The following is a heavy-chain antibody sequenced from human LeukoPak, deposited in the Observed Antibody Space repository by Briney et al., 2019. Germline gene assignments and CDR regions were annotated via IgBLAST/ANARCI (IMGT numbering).Heavy chain of an antibody. Sequence: SETLSLTCTVSGGSINSHYWSWIRQPPGKGLEWIGYIYNRGSTNYNPSLRGRVTILEDTSKNQVSLKMSSVTAADTAVYYCAKVVTVPTAVYYYYYMDVWGKGTTVTVSS. CDR1: GGSINSHY. CDR3: AKVVTVPTAVYYYYYMDV. J-gene: IGHJ6*03. CDR2: IYNRGST. V-gene: IGHV4-59*11. D-gene: IGHD2-2*01.